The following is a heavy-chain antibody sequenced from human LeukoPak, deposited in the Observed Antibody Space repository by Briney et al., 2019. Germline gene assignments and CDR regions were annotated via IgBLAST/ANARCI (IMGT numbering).Heavy chain of an antibody. J-gene: IGHJ4*02. V-gene: IGHV4-59*01. CDR3: ARDEDSSGWPFDY. Sequence: PSETLSLTCTVSGGSISSYYWSWIRQPPGKGLEWIGYIYYSGSTNYNPSLKSRVTISVDTSKNQFSLKLSSVTAADTAVYYCARDEDSSGWPFDYWGQGTLVTVSS. CDR1: GGSISSYY. D-gene: IGHD6-19*01. CDR2: IYYSGST.